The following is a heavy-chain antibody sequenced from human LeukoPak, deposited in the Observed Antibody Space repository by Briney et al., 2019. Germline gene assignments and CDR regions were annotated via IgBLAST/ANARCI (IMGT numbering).Heavy chain of an antibody. CDR1: GFTFSTYW. CDR3: ASEYFRPSGNY. Sequence: GGSLRLSRAASGFTFSTYWMHWVRQTPGKGLVWVSHINSDGSNTGYADSVKGRFTISRDNAKNTLYLQMNSLRAEDTAVYYCASEYFRPSGNYWGQGTLVTVSS. V-gene: IGHV3-74*01. D-gene: IGHD3-10*01. CDR2: INSDGSNT. J-gene: IGHJ4*02.